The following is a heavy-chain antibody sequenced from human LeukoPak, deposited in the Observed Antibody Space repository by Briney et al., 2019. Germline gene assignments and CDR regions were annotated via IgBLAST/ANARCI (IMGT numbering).Heavy chain of an antibody. CDR3: AKERSGCFDY. V-gene: IGHV3-30*02. Sequence: GGSLRLSCAASGFTFSNYVMHWVRQAPGRGLEWVALIRYDGSNQYYADSVKGRFTISRDNSKNTLYLQMNSLSAEDTAVYYCAKERSGCFDYWGQGTLVTVSS. D-gene: IGHD1-26*01. CDR2: IRYDGSNQ. J-gene: IGHJ4*02. CDR1: GFTFSNYV.